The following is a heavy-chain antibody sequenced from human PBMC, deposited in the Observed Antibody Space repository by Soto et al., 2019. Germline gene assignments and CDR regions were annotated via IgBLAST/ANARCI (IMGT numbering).Heavy chain of an antibody. CDR3: ASLTTLATYLDL. J-gene: IGHJ2*01. D-gene: IGHD6-13*01. CDR2: INLDGSDT. Sequence: EVQLVESGGGLVQPGGSLRLSCAAPGFTFTHYWIHWVHQIPGKGLVWVSHINLDGSDTNYADSVKGRFTISRDNAKDTVYLQMNSLRAEDTAVYYCASLTTLATYLDLWGRGTLVTVSS. CDR1: GFTFTHYW. V-gene: IGHV3-74*01.